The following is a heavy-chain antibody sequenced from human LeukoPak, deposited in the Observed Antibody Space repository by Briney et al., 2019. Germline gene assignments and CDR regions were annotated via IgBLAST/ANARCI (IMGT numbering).Heavy chain of an antibody. V-gene: IGHV1-69*04. CDR2: IIPILGIA. CDR1: GYTFTGYY. D-gene: IGHD3-22*01. CDR3: ARDQLGYYDSSGYYY. J-gene: IGHJ4*02. Sequence: ASVKVSCKASGYTFTGYYMHWVRQAPGQGLEWMGRIIPILGIANYAQKFQGRVTITADKSTSTAYMELSSLRSEDTAVYYCARDQLGYYDSSGYYYWGQGTLVTVSS.